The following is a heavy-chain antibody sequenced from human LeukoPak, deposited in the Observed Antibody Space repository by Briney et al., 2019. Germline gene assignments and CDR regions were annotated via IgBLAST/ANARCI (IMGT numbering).Heavy chain of an antibody. D-gene: IGHD6-19*01. J-gene: IGHJ4*02. CDR3: ARAGDSSGWYTSFDY. Sequence: GGSLRLSCAASGFTFSSYWMSWVRQAPGKGLEWVANIKQDGSEKYYVDSVKGRFTISRDNAKNSLYLQMNSLRAEDTAVYYCARAGDSSGWYTSFDYWGQGTLVTVSS. CDR1: GFTFSSYW. CDR2: IKQDGSEK. V-gene: IGHV3-7*01.